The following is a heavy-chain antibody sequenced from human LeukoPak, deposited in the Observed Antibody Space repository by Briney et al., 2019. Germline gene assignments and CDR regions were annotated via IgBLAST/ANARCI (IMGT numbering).Heavy chain of an antibody. CDR1: GFIFSSYA. Sequence: GGSLRLSCAASGFIFSSYAMSWVRQAPGKGLEWVSAISGSGGSTYYADSVKGRFTISRDNSKNTLYLQMNSLRAEDTAVYYCAKDTRGSDGFDYWGQGTLVTVSS. J-gene: IGHJ4*02. CDR3: AKDTRGSDGFDY. V-gene: IGHV3-23*01. CDR2: ISGSGGST. D-gene: IGHD3-10*01.